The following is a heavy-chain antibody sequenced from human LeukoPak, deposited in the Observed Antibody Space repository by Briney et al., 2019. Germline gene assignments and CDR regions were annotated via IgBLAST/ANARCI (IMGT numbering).Heavy chain of an antibody. V-gene: IGHV3-30*18. CDR2: ISYDGSNK. D-gene: IGHD3-9*01. CDR1: GFTFSSYG. CDR3: AKDRDDILTTYYFDY. J-gene: IGHJ4*02. Sequence: GGSLRLSCAASGFTFSSYGMHWVRQAPGKGLEWVAVISYDGSNKYYADSVKGRFTISRDNSKNTLYLQMNSLRAEDTAVYYRAKDRDDILTTYYFDYWGQGTLVTVSS.